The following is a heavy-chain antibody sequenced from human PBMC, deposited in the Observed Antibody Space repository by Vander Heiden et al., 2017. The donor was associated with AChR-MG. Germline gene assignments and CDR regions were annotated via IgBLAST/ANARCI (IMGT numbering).Heavy chain of an antibody. V-gene: IGHV1-46*01. J-gene: IGHJ4*02. Sequence: QVQLVQSGAEVQKPGVSVKVSCKASGYTFTSYYMHWVRQAPGQGLEWMGIINPSGGSTSYAQKFQGRVTMTRDTSTSTVYMELSSLRSEDTAVYYCARGRGRDYYDSSGYPKNFDYWGQGTLVTVSS. CDR1: GYTFTSYY. CDR3: ARGRGRDYYDSSGYPKNFDY. CDR2: INPSGGST. D-gene: IGHD3-22*01.